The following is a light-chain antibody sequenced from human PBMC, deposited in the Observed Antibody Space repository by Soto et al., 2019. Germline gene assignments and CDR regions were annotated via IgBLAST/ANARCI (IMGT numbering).Light chain of an antibody. Sequence: EIVLTQSPATLSLSPGERATLSCRASQSVSNYLVWYQQKPGQAPRVLIYDASSRATGIPARFSGSGAGAYFNLTISRLEPADFGVYYCQQYGSSHTFGQGTRLEIK. CDR3: QQYGSSHT. J-gene: IGKJ5*01. V-gene: IGKV3-20*01. CDR2: DAS. CDR1: QSVSNY.